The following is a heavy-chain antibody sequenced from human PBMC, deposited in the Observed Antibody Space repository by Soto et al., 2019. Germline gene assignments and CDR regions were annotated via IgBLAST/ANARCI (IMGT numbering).Heavy chain of an antibody. V-gene: IGHV4-34*01. CDR3: ARGFSITMVRGVINKFDY. CDR2: INHSGST. Sequence: SETLSLTCAVYGGSFSGYYWGWIRQPPGKGLEWIGEINHSGSTNYNPSLKSRVTISVDTSKNQFSLKLSSVTAADTAVYYCARGFSITMVRGVINKFDYWGQGTLVTVSS. J-gene: IGHJ4*02. CDR1: GGSFSGYY. D-gene: IGHD3-10*01.